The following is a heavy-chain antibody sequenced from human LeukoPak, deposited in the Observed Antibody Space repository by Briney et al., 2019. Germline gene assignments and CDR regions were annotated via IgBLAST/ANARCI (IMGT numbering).Heavy chain of an antibody. CDR2: MNPNSGNT. V-gene: IGHV1-8*01. Sequence: ALVKVSCKASGYTFTSYDINWVRQATGQGLEWMGWMNPNSGNTGYAQKFQGRVTMTRNTSISTAYMELSSLRSEDTAVYYCTRDPYYYDSSGYGRDAFDTWGQGTMVTVSS. J-gene: IGHJ3*02. D-gene: IGHD3-22*01. CDR3: TRDPYYYDSSGYGRDAFDT. CDR1: GYTFTSYD.